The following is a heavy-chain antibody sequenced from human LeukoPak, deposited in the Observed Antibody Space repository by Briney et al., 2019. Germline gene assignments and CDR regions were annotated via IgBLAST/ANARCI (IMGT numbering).Heavy chain of an antibody. CDR3: ARVRGTIEY. V-gene: IGHV4-39*07. J-gene: IGHJ4*02. CDR2: IYYSGST. D-gene: IGHD3-16*01. Sequence: PSETLSLTCTVSGGSISSSSYYWGWIRQPPGKGLEWIGSIYYSGSTYYNPSLKSRVTISVDTSKNQFSLKLSSVTAADTAVYYCARVRGTIEYWGQGTLVTVSS. CDR1: GGSISSSSYY.